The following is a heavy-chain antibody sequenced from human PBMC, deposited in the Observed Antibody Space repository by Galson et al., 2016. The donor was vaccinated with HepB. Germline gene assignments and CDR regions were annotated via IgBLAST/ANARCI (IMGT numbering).Heavy chain of an antibody. CDR3: SAAVAGTLRFDY. CDR2: ISTNGTTR. V-gene: IGHV3-23*01. Sequence: SLRLSCAASGFVFRNYDLSWVRQGPGKGLEWVSTISTNGTTRDYADSVKGRFTISRDNSKNTLYLQMFSLRGEDTAVYYCSAAVAGTLRFDYWGQGTLVTVSS. D-gene: IGHD6-19*01. CDR1: GFVFRNYD. J-gene: IGHJ4*02.